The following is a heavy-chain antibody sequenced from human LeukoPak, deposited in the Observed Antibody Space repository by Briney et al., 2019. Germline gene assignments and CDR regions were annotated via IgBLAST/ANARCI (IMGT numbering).Heavy chain of an antibody. V-gene: IGHV4-34*01. CDR3: ARVITIFGVVTMGYFDY. D-gene: IGHD3-3*01. CDR1: GGSFSGYY. Sequence: PSETLSLTCAVYGGSFSGYYWSWIRQPPGKGLEWIGEINHSGSTNYNPSLKSRVTISVDTSKNQFSLKLSSVTAANTAVYYCARVITIFGVVTMGYFDYWGQGTLVTVSS. CDR2: INHSGST. J-gene: IGHJ4*02.